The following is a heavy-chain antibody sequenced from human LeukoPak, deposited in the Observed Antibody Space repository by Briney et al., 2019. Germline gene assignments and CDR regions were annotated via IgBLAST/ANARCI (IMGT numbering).Heavy chain of an antibody. CDR2: IYYSGST. CDR3: ARGEYYYDSSGYL. V-gene: IGHV4-31*03. J-gene: IGHJ4*02. CDR1: GGSISSGGYY. D-gene: IGHD3-22*01. Sequence: SQTLSLACTVSGGSISSGGYYWSWIRQHPGKGLEWIGYIYYSGSTYYNPSLKSRVTISVDTSKNQFSLKLSSVTAADTAVYYCARGEYYYDSSGYLWGQGTLVTVSS.